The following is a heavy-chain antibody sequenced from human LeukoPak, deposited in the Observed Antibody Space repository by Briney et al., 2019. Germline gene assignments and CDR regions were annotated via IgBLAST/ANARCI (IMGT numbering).Heavy chain of an antibody. CDR3: AKGRYYNILTGYPRQYYFDY. J-gene: IGHJ4*02. Sequence: PGGSLRLSCAASGFPFSSYAMSWVRQAPGKGLEWVSTISGSGGSTYYADSVKGRFTISRDNSKNTLYLQMNSLRAEDTAVYYCAKGRYYNILTGYPRQYYFDYWGQGTLVTVSS. CDR1: GFPFSSYA. D-gene: IGHD3-9*01. V-gene: IGHV3-23*01. CDR2: ISGSGGST.